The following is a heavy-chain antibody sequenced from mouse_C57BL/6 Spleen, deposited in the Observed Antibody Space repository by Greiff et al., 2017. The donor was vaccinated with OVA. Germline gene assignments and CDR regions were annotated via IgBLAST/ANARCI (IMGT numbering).Heavy chain of an antibody. D-gene: IGHD2-1*01. CDR2: IYPGSGNT. V-gene: IGHV1-66*01. CDR1: GYSFTSYY. Sequence: QVQLKQSGPELVKPGASVKISCKASGYSFTSYYIHWVKQRPGQGLEWIGWIYPGSGNTKYNEKFKGKATLTTDTTSSTAYMQLSSLPSEDSEVYYCARMVLRSYYDYWGQGTTLTVSS. J-gene: IGHJ2*01. CDR3: ARMVLRSYYDY.